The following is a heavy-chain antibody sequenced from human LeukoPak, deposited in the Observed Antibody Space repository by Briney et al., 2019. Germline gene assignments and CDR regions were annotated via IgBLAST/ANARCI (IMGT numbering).Heavy chain of an antibody. CDR2: ISGSGGST. Sequence: GGSLRLSCAASGFTFSSYAMSWVRQAPGKGLGWVSSISGSGGSTYYADSVKGRFNISRDNSKSTLYLQMNSLRGEDTAVYYCAKDLLLGSYGYYDYWGQGTLVTVSS. V-gene: IGHV3-23*01. CDR3: AKDLLLGSYGYYDY. CDR1: GFTFSSYA. J-gene: IGHJ4*02. D-gene: IGHD5-18*01.